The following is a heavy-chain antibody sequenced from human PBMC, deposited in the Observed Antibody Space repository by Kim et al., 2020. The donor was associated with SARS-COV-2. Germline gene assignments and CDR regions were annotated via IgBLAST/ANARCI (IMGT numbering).Heavy chain of an antibody. D-gene: IGHD3-3*01. CDR3: ARTNRYYDFRQGMDV. CDR2: ISYDGSNK. V-gene: IGHV3-30*01. CDR1: GFTFSSYA. J-gene: IGHJ6*03. Sequence: GGSLRLSCAASGFTFSSYAMHWVRQAPGKGLEWVAVISYDGSNKYYADSVKGRFTISRDNSKNTLYLQMNSLRAEDTAVYYCARTNRYYDFRQGMDVWGKGTTVTVSS.